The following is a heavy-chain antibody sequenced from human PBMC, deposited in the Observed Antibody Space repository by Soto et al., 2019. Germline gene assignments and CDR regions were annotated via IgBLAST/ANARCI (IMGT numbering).Heavy chain of an antibody. CDR3: ARGEARSSWYGAGGYFDY. J-gene: IGHJ4*02. Sequence: EVQLVESGGGLVKPGGSLRLSCAASGFTFSSYSMNWVRQAPGKGLEWVSSISSSSSYIYYADSVKGRFTISRDNAKNSLYLQMNSLRAEDTAVYYCARGEARSSWYGAGGYFDYWGQGTLVSVSS. D-gene: IGHD6-13*01. CDR1: GFTFSSYS. CDR2: ISSSSSYI. V-gene: IGHV3-21*01.